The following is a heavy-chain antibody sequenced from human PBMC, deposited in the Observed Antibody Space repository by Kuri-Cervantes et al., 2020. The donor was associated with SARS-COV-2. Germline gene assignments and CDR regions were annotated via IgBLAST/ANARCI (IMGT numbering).Heavy chain of an antibody. D-gene: IGHD1-26*01. CDR3: AGATVGATRENHEFDY. V-gene: IGHV6-1*01. J-gene: IGHJ4*02. CDR2: TYYRSKWYN. Sequence: LRLSCAISGDSVSSNSAAWNWIRQSPSRGLEWLGRTYYRSKWYNDYAVSVKSRITINPDTSKNQFSLQLNSVTPEDTAVYYCAGATVGATRENHEFDYWGQGTLVTVSS. CDR1: GDSVSSNSAA.